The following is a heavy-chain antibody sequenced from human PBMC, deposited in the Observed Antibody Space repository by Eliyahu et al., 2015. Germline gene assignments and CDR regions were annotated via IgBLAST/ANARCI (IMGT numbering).Heavy chain of an antibody. CDR1: GFPFXXSX. CDR3: AIDRNPWDGFGRDDR. CDR2: IDTRPDAT. J-gene: IGHJ4*02. D-gene: IGHD5-24*01. Sequence: EVHLVESGGKLVQPGGSLRLXCAASGFPFXXSXMAWVRQAPGKGLGWVSCIDTRPDATFYADSVEGRFTISRDNSKNTVYLELNNLRPEDTAVYYCAIDRNPWDGFGRDDRWGQGTLVIVSS. V-gene: IGHV3-23*04.